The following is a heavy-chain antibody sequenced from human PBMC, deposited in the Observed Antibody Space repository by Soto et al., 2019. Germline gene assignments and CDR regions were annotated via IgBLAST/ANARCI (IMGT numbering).Heavy chain of an antibody. CDR3: ASGGRDGYNGVSDY. J-gene: IGHJ4*02. D-gene: IGHD3-16*01. CDR1: GGTFSSYT. CDR2: IIPILGIA. Sequence: QVQLVQSGAEVKKPGSSVKVSCKASGGTFSSYTISWVRQAPGQGLEWMGRIIPILGIANYAQKFQGRVTITADKSTSTAYMELSSLRSEDTAVYYCASGGRDGYNGVSDYWGQGTLVTVSS. V-gene: IGHV1-69*02.